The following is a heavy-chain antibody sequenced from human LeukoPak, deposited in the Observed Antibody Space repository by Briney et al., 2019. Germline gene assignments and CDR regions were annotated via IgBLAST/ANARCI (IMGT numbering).Heavy chain of an antibody. J-gene: IGHJ4*02. CDR1: GFTFSSYS. CDR2: ISSSSSYI. CDR3: ARDGGMITFGGVTL. Sequence: GGSLRLSCAASGFTFSSYSVNWVRQAPGKGLEWVSSISSSSSYIYYADSVKGRFTISRDNAKNSLYLQMNSLRAEDTAVYYCARDGGMITFGGVTLWGQGTLVTVSS. V-gene: IGHV3-21*01. D-gene: IGHD3-16*01.